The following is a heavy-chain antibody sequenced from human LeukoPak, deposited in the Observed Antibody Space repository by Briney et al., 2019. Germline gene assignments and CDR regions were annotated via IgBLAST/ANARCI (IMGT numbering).Heavy chain of an antibody. CDR2: ISFDGSFR. J-gene: IGHJ4*02. CDR1: GFTFRSFA. V-gene: IGHV3-30*03. D-gene: IGHD5-18*01. Sequence: GGSLRLSCAASGFTFRSFAMHWVRQAPGKGLEWVADISFDGSFRYYADSVKGRFTISRDNSKNTVYLQMSSLRAEDTAVYYCARDLSGVTGYTYGRGIDYWGQGTLVTVSS. CDR3: ARDLSGVTGYTYGRGIDY.